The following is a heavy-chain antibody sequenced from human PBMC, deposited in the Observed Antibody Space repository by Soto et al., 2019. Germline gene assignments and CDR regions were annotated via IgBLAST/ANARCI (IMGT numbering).Heavy chain of an antibody. V-gene: IGHV1-69*01. CDR2: IIPIFGTA. J-gene: IGHJ4*02. Sequence: QVQLVQSGAEVKKPGSSVKVSCKASGGTFSSYAISWVLQAPGQGLEWMGGIIPIFGTANYAQKFQGRVTITADESTSTAYMELSSLRSEDTAVYYCARDGGGYCTNGVCSGAPDYWGQGTLVTVSS. CDR3: ARDGGGYCTNGVCSGAPDY. D-gene: IGHD2-8*01. CDR1: GGTFSSYA.